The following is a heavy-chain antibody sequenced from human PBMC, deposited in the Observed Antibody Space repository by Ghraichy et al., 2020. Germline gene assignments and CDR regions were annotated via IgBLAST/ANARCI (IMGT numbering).Heavy chain of an antibody. D-gene: IGHD4/OR15-4a*01. CDR3: ARDVSLNI. V-gene: IGHV4-4*02. CDR1: GDSISSTNW. CDR2: ISHDGTT. J-gene: IGHJ6*02. Sequence: GSLRLSCAFSGDSISSTNWWNWVRQSPGKVLEWIGEISHDGTTNYSPSLKSRVTMSVDKSKNQLSLTLTFVSAADTAIYYCARDVSLNIWGQETSVTVSS.